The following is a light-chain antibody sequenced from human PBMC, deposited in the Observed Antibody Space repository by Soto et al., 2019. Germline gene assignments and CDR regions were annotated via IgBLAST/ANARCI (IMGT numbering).Light chain of an antibody. Sequence: QSVLTQPASVSGPPGQSIVISCTGTSSDVGGYNYVSWYQQYSGKAPKVMIYDVSKRPSGVPDRFSGSKSGNTASLTISGLQAEDEADYYCCSYAASNTFVFGTGTKVTVL. CDR3: CSYAASNTFV. V-gene: IGLV2-11*01. CDR1: SSDVGGYNY. CDR2: DVS. J-gene: IGLJ1*01.